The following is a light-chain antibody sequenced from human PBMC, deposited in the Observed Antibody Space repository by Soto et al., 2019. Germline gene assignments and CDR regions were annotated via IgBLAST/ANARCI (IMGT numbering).Light chain of an antibody. CDR2: KAS. Sequence: DIQMTQSLSTLSASVGDIVTITCRTSQSISSWLAWYQQKPGKAPKLLIYKASSLESGVPSRFSGSGSGTEFTLTLSSLQPDDFATYCFQEYNSYSPAFGQGTKVEIK. J-gene: IGKJ1*01. CDR1: QSISSW. V-gene: IGKV1-5*03. CDR3: QEYNSYSPA.